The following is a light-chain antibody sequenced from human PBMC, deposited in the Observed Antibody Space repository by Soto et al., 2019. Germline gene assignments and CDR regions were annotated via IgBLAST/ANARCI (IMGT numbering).Light chain of an antibody. CDR3: QSYDSSLSDWL. CDR1: SSNIGAGYD. Sequence: QSVLTQPPSVSGAPGQRVTISCTGSSSNIGAGYDVHWYQQLPGTAPKLLISGNSNRPSGVPDRFSGSKSGPSASLAITGLLAEDEADYYCQSYDSSLSDWLFGGGTKVTVL. CDR2: GNS. J-gene: IGLJ3*02. V-gene: IGLV1-40*01.